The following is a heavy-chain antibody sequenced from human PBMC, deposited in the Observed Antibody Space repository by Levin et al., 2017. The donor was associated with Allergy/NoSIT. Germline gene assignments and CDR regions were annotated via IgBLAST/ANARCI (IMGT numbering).Heavy chain of an antibody. CDR2: ISNDGNNE. CDR1: GFPLRNYG. J-gene: IGHJ4*02. D-gene: IGHD5-18*01. Sequence: QAGGSLRLSCAVSGFPLRNYGMHWVRQAPGKGLEWLAVISNDGNNEHYADSVKGRFTVSRDNSKNTLYLQMNSLRDEDTAIYYCAKAIMGRGYSYVDFWGQGTLVTVSS. CDR3: AKAIMGRGYSYVDF. V-gene: IGHV3-30*18.